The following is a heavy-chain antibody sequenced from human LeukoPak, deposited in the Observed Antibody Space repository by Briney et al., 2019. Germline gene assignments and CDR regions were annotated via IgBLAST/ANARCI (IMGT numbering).Heavy chain of an antibody. CDR3: ARDLSRVGWFDP. Sequence: SETLSLTRTVSGGSISSGGYYWSWIRQHPGTGLEWIGYIYYSGSTYYNPSLKSRVTISVDTSKNQFSLKLSSVTAADTAVYYCARDLSRVGWFDPWGQGTLVTVSS. V-gene: IGHV4-31*03. J-gene: IGHJ5*02. CDR1: GGSISSGGYY. D-gene: IGHD2-2*01. CDR2: IYYSGST.